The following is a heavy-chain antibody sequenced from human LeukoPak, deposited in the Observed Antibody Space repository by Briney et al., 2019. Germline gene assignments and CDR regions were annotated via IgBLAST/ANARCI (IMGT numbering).Heavy chain of an antibody. CDR1: GGTFGSYA. Sequence: GASVKVSCKASGGTFGSYAISWVRQAPGQGLEWMGRIIPILGIANYAQKFQGRVTITADKSTSTAYMELRSLRSDDTAVYYCARAVFRGDYYYYYMDAWGKGTTVTVSS. CDR2: IIPILGIA. V-gene: IGHV1-69*04. CDR3: ARAVFRGDYYYYYMDA. J-gene: IGHJ6*03. D-gene: IGHD3-3*01.